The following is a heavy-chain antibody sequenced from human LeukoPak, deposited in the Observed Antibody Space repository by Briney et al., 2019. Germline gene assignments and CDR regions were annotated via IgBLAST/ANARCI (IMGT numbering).Heavy chain of an antibody. J-gene: IGHJ6*02. CDR2: TYYRSKWFN. CDR1: GDSVSSNSAA. D-gene: IGHD3-3*01. V-gene: IGHV6-1*01. CDR3: ARDIIRQLAPYYYYGMDV. Sequence: SQTLSLTCAISGDSVSSNSAAWNWIRQSPSRGLEWLGRTYYRSKWFNDYAVSVKSRITINPDTSKNQFSLQLNSVTPEDTAVYYCARDIIRQLAPYYYYGMDVWGQGTTVTVSS.